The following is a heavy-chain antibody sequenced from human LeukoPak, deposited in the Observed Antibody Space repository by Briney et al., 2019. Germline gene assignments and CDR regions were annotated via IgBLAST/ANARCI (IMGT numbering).Heavy chain of an antibody. V-gene: IGHV3-23*01. Sequence: GGSLRLSCAASGFTFSSYAVSWVRQAPGNGLEWVSGISGSGATTYYADSVKGRFTISRDNSKNTLYLQMNSLRVEDTAVYYCAKVAGYSSSWYDCWGQGTLVTVSS. CDR1: GFTFSSYA. J-gene: IGHJ4*02. CDR2: ISGSGATT. CDR3: AKVAGYSSSWYDC. D-gene: IGHD6-13*01.